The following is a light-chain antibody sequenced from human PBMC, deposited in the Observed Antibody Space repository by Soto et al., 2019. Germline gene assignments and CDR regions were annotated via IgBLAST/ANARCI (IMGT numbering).Light chain of an antibody. Sequence: EIVLTQSPGTLSLPPGEKGTLSCRASQSVISDYLAWYQQKPGQAPRLLIYAASTRATGIPDRFSGSGSGTDFTLTINRFEPEDFAVYYCQQYGSSPKTFGQGTKVDIK. CDR1: QSVISDY. J-gene: IGKJ1*01. CDR3: QQYGSSPKT. V-gene: IGKV3-20*01. CDR2: AAS.